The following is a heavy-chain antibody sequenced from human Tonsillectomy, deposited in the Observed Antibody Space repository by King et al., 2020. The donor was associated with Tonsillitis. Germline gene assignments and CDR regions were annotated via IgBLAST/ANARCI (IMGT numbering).Heavy chain of an antibody. CDR2: IYTSGSA. CDR3: ARLQYYDSSGYPSGYMDV. CDR1: GVSISNFY. J-gene: IGHJ6*03. V-gene: IGHV4-4*07. Sequence: LQLQESGPGLVKPSETLSLTCTVSGVSISNFYWSWIRQPAGKGLEWVGRIYTSGSANYNPSLKSRVTMPVDTSKNQFSLRLNSVTAADTAVYYCARLQYYDSSGYPSGYMDVWGKGTTVTVSS. D-gene: IGHD3-22*01.